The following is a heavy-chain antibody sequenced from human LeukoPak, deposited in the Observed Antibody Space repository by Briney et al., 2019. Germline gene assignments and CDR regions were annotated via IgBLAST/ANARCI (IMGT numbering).Heavy chain of an antibody. Sequence: SETLTLTCTVSGVSISSYYWSWIRQPPGKGLEWNGYIYYSGNTNYNPSVKSRVTVSVDTSENQFSLKLSSVTTADTAVYYCARGSSVETFDYWGQGTLVTVSS. CDR1: GVSISSYY. V-gene: IGHV4-59*01. J-gene: IGHJ4*02. CDR2: IYYSGNT. CDR3: ARGSSVETFDY. D-gene: IGHD4-23*01.